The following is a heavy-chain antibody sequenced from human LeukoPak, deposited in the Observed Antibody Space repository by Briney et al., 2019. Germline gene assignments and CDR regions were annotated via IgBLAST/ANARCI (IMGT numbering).Heavy chain of an antibody. D-gene: IGHD5-18*01. Sequence: TSETLSLTCTVSGGSITSGGYYWTWIRQFPGKGLEWIGFIYHDGGIYYNPSLKSRVTISLDTSNIQFSLKLSSVTAADTAVYCCARERGDTAMFMFIDCWGQGTLVTVSS. J-gene: IGHJ4*02. CDR1: GGSITSGGYY. V-gene: IGHV4-31*03. CDR2: IYHDGGI. CDR3: ARERGDTAMFMFIDC.